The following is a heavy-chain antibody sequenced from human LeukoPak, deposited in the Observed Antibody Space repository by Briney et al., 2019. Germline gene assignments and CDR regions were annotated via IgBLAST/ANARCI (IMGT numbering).Heavy chain of an antibody. Sequence: GGSLRLSCAASGFTFSNAWMSWVRQAPGKGLEWVSSISSSSSYIYYADSVKGRFTISRDNAKNSLYLQMNSLRAEDTAVYYCARDITVDYWGQGTLVTVSS. J-gene: IGHJ4*02. V-gene: IGHV3-21*01. CDR3: ARDITVDY. CDR1: GFTFSNAW. CDR2: ISSSSSYI.